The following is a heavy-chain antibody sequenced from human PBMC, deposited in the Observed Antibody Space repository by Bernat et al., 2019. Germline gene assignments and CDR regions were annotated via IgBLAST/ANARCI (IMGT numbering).Heavy chain of an antibody. CDR2: TSYDGSNK. CDR1: GFTFTNYG. Sequence: QVQLVESGGGVVQPGRSLRLSCAASGFTFTNYGMHWVRQAPGEGLEWVAITSYDGSNKYYADSVKGRFTISRDNSKNTLYLQMNSLNGEDTAVYYCAKNRPATGKMYYYYGIDVWGQGTTVTVSS. J-gene: IGHJ6*02. CDR3: AKNRPATGKMYYYYGIDV. V-gene: IGHV3-30*18. D-gene: IGHD6-13*01.